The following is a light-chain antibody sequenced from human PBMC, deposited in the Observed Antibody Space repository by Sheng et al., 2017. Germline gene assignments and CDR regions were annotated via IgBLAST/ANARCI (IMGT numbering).Light chain of an antibody. J-gene: IGKJ4*01. CDR3: QQYSDTPLT. V-gene: IGKV1-39*01. CDR1: QPISKF. CDR2: AAS. Sequence: DIQMTQSPSSLSASVGDRVTISCRASQPISKFLNWYQQKPGKAPNLLIYAASSLQSGVPSRFSGSGSGTVFTLTISSLQPEDFATYYCQQYSDTPLTFGGGTRVEIK.